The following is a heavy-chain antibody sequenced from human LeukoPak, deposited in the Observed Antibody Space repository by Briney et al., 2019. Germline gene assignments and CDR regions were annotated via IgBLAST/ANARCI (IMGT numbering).Heavy chain of an antibody. J-gene: IGHJ4*02. D-gene: IGHD3-22*01. CDR2: ISYDGSNK. V-gene: IGHV3-30-3*01. CDR3: ARGHQSVGYYYDSSGYPY. CDR1: GFTFSSYA. Sequence: GGSLRLSCAASGFTFSSYAMHWVRQAPGKGLEWVAVISYDGSNKYYADSVKGRFTISRDNSKNTLYLQMNSLRAEDTAVYHCARGHQSVGYYYDSSGYPYWGQGTLVTVSS.